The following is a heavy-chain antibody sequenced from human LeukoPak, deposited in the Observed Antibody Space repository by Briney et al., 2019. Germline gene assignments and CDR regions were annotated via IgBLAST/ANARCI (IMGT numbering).Heavy chain of an antibody. CDR2: IWYDGSNK. J-gene: IGHJ6*02. Sequence: GGSLRLSCAASGFTFSNYGMHWVRQAPGKGLEWVAVIWYDGSNKYYADSVKGRFTISRDNSKNTLYLQMNSLRAEDTAVYYCAKDRYYASRSPRAVDVWGQGTTVTVSS. CDR1: GFTFSNYG. CDR3: AKDRYYASRSPRAVDV. D-gene: IGHD3-10*01. V-gene: IGHV3-30*02.